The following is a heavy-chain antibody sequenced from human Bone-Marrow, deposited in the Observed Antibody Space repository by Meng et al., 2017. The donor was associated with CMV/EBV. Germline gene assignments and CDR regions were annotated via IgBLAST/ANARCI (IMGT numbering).Heavy chain of an antibody. CDR1: EFTFSDHY. CDR2: ISESGTSM. V-gene: IGHV3-11*04. Sequence: GESLKISCAASEFTFSDHYMIWIRQAPGKGLAWVSHISESGTSMNYVDSVKGRFTISRDNAKNSLFLQMDSQRVEDTAVYYCARSFEYWGRGTLVTVSS. J-gene: IGHJ4*02. CDR3: ARSFEY.